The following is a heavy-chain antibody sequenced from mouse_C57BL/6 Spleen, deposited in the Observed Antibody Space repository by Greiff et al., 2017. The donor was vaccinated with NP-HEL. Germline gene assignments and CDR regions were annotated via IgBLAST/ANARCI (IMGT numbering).Heavy chain of an antibody. V-gene: IGHV2-3*01. J-gene: IGHJ3*01. D-gene: IGHD1-1*01. Sequence: VQRVESGPGLVAPSQSLSITCTVSGFSLTSYGVSWVRQPPGKGLEWLGVIWGDGSTNYHSALISRLSISKENSKSQVFLKLNSRQTDEQSAYYCAKPGDYGSLAWLAYWGQGTLVTVSA. CDR3: AKPGDYGSLAWLAY. CDR1: GFSLTSYG. CDR2: IWGDGST.